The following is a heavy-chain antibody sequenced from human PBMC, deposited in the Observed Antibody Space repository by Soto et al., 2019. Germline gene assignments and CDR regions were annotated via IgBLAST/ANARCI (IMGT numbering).Heavy chain of an antibody. V-gene: IGHV1-8*01. Sequence: GASVKVSCKASGYTFTRYDINWVRQATGRGLEWMGWMNPNSGNTGYAQKFQGRVTMTRNTSISTAYMELSSLRSEDTAVYYCARAPYYDILTGYYTDCWGQGTLVTVSS. CDR1: GYTFTRYD. CDR2: MNPNSGNT. CDR3: ARAPYYDILTGYYTDC. J-gene: IGHJ4*02. D-gene: IGHD3-9*01.